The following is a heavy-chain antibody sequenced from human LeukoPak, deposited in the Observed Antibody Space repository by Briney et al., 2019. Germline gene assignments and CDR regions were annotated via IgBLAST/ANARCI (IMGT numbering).Heavy chain of an antibody. CDR3: ARAQYCSSTSCYLGYYYYGMDV. CDR2: IIPIFGIA. CDR1: GGTFSSYA. J-gene: IGHJ6*02. Sequence: ASVKVSCKASGGTFSSYAISWVRQAPGQGLEWMGRIIPIFGIANYAQKFQGRVTITADKSTSTAYMELSSLRSEDTAVYYCARAQYCSSTSCYLGYYYYGMDVWGQGTTVTVSS. D-gene: IGHD2-2*01. V-gene: IGHV1-69*04.